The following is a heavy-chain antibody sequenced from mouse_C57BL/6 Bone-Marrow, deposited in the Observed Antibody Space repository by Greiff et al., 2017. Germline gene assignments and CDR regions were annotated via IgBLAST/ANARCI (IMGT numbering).Heavy chain of an antibody. D-gene: IGHD1-1*01. J-gene: IGHJ2*01. CDR1: GFTFTSDW. CDR2: IYPGSGGT. CDR3: APHYYGSCGY. V-gene: IGHV1-55*01. Sequence: VQLQQPGAELVKPGASVKMSCKASGFTFTSDWITWVKQRPGQGLEWIGDIYPGSGGTNYNEKFKCKATLTVDTSSSTAYMQLSSLTSEDSAVYYCAPHYYGSCGYWGQGTTLTVST.